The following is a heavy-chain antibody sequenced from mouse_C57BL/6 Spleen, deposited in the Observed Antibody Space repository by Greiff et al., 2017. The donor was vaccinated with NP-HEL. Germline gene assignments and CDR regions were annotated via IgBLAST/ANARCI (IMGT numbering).Heavy chain of an antibody. CDR2: IDPSDSYT. CDR1: GYTFTSYW. CDR3: ETNYDVFAY. D-gene: IGHD2-4*01. Sequence: VQLQQSGAELVKPGASVKLSCKASGYTFTSYWMQWVKQRPGQGLEWIGEIDPSDSYTNYNQKFKGKATLTVDTSSSTAYMQLSSLASEDSAVYYCETNYDVFAYWGQGTLVTVSA. J-gene: IGHJ3*01. V-gene: IGHV1-50*01.